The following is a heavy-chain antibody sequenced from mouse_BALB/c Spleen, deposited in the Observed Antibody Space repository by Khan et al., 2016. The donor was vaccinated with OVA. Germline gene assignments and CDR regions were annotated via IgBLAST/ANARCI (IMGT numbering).Heavy chain of an antibody. CDR1: GYSFTSYY. V-gene: IGHV1S135*01. CDR3: TKRNCVAWIDY. Sequence: VRLQQSGPDLMKPGTSLKISCKASGYSFTSYYIHWVVQSHGKSLEWIGYIDPFSGGTTYNQKFKGKATLTVDKSSSTAYILLSNLTSEIYAVYYSTKRNCVAWIDYWGQGTLVTVSA. CDR2: IDPFSGGT. J-gene: IGHJ3*01.